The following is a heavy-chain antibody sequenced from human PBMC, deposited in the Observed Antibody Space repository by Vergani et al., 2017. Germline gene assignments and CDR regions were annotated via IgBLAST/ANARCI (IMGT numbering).Heavy chain of an antibody. D-gene: IGHD3-22*01. CDR1: GGSISSGGYS. V-gene: IGHV4-30-2*01. J-gene: IGHJ3*02. CDR3: ARADSSGYYNRAFDI. CDR2: IYHSGST. Sequence: QLQLQESCSGLVKPSQTLSLTFSVSGGSISSGGYSWSWLRQPPGKGLEWIWYIYHSGSTYYNPSLKSRVTISVDRSKKQFSLKLSSVTAADTSVYYCARADSSGYYNRAFDIGGQGTMVTVSS.